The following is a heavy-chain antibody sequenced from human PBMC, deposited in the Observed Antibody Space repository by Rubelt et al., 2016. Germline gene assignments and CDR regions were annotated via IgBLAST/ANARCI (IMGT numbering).Heavy chain of an antibody. Sequence: GFTFSHYAMHWVRQAPGKGLEWVAVISYDGTRNYYAGSVKGRFTISRDNSNDTLFLQMNSLRAEDTAVYYCARLPLSRVGTGWTDYWGQGTLVTVSS. CDR3: ARLPLSRVGTGWTDY. CDR1: GFTFSHYA. D-gene: IGHD1-26*01. J-gene: IGHJ4*02. CDR2: ISYDGTRN. V-gene: IGHV3-30*04.